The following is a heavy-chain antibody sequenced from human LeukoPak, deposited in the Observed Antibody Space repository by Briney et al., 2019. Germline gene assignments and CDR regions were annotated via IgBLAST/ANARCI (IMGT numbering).Heavy chain of an antibody. CDR2: IYYSGST. Sequence: TSETLSLTCTVSGGSISSGGYYWSWIRQHPGKGLEWIGYIYYSGSTYYNPSLKSRVTISVDTSKNQFSLKLSSVTAADTAVYYCARVIGYCSSTSCREFDPWGQGTLVTVSS. CDR1: GGSISSGGYY. CDR3: ARVIGYCSSTSCREFDP. V-gene: IGHV4-31*03. D-gene: IGHD2-2*01. J-gene: IGHJ5*02.